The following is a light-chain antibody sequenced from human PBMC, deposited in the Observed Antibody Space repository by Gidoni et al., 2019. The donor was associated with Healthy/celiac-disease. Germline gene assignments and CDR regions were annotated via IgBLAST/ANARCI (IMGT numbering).Light chain of an antibody. V-gene: IGLV2-11*01. J-gene: IGLJ2*01. CDR1: SSDVGAYNY. CDR3: CSYAGSYSFV. Sequence: QSALTQPRSVSGSPVQTVTISCTRTSSDVGAYNYVSWYHQHPGKAPKVMIYDVTKRPSGVPDRFSGSKSGNTASLTISGLQVEDEADFYCCSYAGSYSFVFGGGTKLTVL. CDR2: DVT.